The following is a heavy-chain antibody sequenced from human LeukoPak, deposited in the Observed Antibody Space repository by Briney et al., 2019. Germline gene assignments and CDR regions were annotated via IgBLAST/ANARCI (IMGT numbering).Heavy chain of an antibody. V-gene: IGHV4-39*07. J-gene: IGHJ3*02. CDR2: IYYSGST. Sequence: SETLSLTCIVSGGSISRNNYYWGWIRQPPGKGLEWIGSIYYSGSTYYNPSLKSRVTMSVDTSKNQFSLKLSSVTAADTAVYYCATSLYLDAFDIWGQGTMVTVSS. CDR3: ATSLYLDAFDI. D-gene: IGHD2-8*01. CDR1: GGSISRNNYY.